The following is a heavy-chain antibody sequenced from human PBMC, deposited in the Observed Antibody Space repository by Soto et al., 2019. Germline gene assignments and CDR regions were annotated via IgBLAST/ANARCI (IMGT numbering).Heavy chain of an antibody. CDR2: IYYSGST. CDR1: GGSVSSCSYY. V-gene: IGHV4-61*01. D-gene: IGHD6-13*01. J-gene: IGHJ1*01. CDR3: AREYSRSYPILDH. Sequence: SETLSRTFTVSGGSVSSCSYYWSWIRQPPGKGLEWIGYIYYSGSTNYNPPLKSRVTISVYKSKNQFSLKLSSATAADTAVYYCAREYSRSYPILDHWGRGALVTVS.